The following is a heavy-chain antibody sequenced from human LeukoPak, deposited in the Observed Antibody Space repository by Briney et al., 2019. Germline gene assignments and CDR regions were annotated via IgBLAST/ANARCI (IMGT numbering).Heavy chain of an antibody. CDR1: GYTFTSYY. CDR3: AKDSNSGWLPPAY. D-gene: IGHD5-12*01. CDR2: MQPNTGAT. V-gene: IGHV1-2*02. Sequence: ASVKVSCKASGYTFTSYYMLWARQAPGQGPEWMGEMQPNTGATQYAQRFQGRVTMTRDRSITTAYMGLSSLTSDDTAVYYCAKDSNSGWLPPAYWGQGTLVTVSS. J-gene: IGHJ4*02.